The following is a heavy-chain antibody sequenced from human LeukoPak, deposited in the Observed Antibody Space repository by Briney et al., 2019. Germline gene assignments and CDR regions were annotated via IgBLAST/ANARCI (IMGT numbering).Heavy chain of an antibody. V-gene: IGHV3-9*01. CDR2: ISWNSGSI. J-gene: IGHJ2*01. CDR1: GFTFDDYA. CDR3: AKGCEEGSGWYGNWLDL. Sequence: GGSLRLSCAASGFTFDDYAMHWVRQAPGKGLEWVSGISWNSGSIGYADSVKGRFTISRDNAKNSLYLQMNSLRAEDTALYYCAKGCEEGSGWYGNWLDLWGRGTLVTVSS. D-gene: IGHD6-19*01.